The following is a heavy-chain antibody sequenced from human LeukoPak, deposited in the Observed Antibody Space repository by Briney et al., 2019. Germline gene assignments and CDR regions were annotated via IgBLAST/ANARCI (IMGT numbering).Heavy chain of an antibody. CDR2: ISVHNGNT. Sequence: ASVNVSCKASGYNFNSYGISWVRQTPGQGLEWMGWISVHNGNTNYAQKLQGRVIMTTDTSTSTAYMELRSLRFDDTAVYYCARDFAWRSGGAPIDDNWLDPWGQGTLVTVS. CDR1: GYNFNSYG. J-gene: IGHJ5*02. V-gene: IGHV1-18*01. CDR3: ARDFAWRSGGAPIDDNWLDP. D-gene: IGHD1-14*01.